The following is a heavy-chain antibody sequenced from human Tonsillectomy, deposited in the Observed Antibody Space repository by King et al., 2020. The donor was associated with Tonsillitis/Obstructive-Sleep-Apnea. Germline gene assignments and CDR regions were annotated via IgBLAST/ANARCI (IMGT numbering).Heavy chain of an antibody. D-gene: IGHD3-22*01. CDR3: ARGVDYYDSSGQNNWFDP. J-gene: IGHJ5*02. CDR1: GGSISTGGYY. CDR2: IYYSGST. Sequence: QLQESGPGLVKPSQTLSLTCTVSGGSISTGGYYWSWIRQHPGTGLEWIGYIYYSGSTYYNPSLKSRVTISVDTSKNQFSLKLSSVTAADTAVYYCARGVDYYDSSGQNNWFDPWGQGTLVTVSS. V-gene: IGHV4-31*03.